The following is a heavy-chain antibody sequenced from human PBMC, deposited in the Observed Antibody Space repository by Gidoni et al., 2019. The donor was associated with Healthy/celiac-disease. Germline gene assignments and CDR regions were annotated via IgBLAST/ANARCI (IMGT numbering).Heavy chain of an antibody. CDR1: GFTFSSYG. J-gene: IGHJ6*02. CDR3: AKDSSYGDYGPRGMDV. V-gene: IGHV3-30*18. D-gene: IGHD4-17*01. Sequence: QVQLVESGGGVVQPGRSLRLSCAASGFTFSSYGMHWVRQAPGKGLEWVAVRSYDGSNKYYADSVKGRFTISRDNSKNTLYLQMNSLRAEDTAVYYCAKDSSYGDYGPRGMDVWGQGTTVTVSS. CDR2: RSYDGSNK.